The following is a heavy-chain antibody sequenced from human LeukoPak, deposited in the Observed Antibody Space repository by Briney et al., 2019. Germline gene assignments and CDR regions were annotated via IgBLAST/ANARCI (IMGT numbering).Heavy chain of an antibody. CDR3: ARAHYDFWSGYYTEYYYYMDV. Sequence: GASVKVSCKASGGTISSYAISWVRQAPGQGLEWMGGIIPIFGTANYAQKFQGRVTITTDESTSTVYMELSSLRSEDTAVYYCARAHYDFWSGYYTEYYYYMDVWGKGTTVTVSS. CDR2: IIPIFGTA. J-gene: IGHJ6*03. D-gene: IGHD3-3*01. CDR1: GGTISSYA. V-gene: IGHV1-69*05.